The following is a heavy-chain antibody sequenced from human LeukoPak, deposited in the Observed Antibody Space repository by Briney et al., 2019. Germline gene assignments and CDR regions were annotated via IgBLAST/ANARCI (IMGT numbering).Heavy chain of an antibody. J-gene: IGHJ6*03. D-gene: IGHD3-10*01. CDR3: ATYKGKVRGVTIYYYYYMDV. CDR2: IGTIGDT. Sequence: PGGSLRLSCAASGFTFSSSDMHWVRQPTGKGLEWVSAIGTIGDTYYPGSVKGRFTISRENAKNTLYLQMNSLRAGDTAVYYCATYKGKVRGVTIYYYYYMDVWGKGTTVTISS. V-gene: IGHV3-13*01. CDR1: GFTFSSSD.